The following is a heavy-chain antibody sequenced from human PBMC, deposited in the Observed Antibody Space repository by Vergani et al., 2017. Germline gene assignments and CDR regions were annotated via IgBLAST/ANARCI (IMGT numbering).Heavy chain of an antibody. Sequence: QVQLVESGGGVVQPGRSLRLSCAASGFTFSSYAMHWVRQAPGKGLEWVAVISYDGSNKYYADSVKGRFTISRDNSKNTLYLQMNSLRAEDTAVYYCASDISSVYYYMDVWGKGTTVTVS. D-gene: IGHD3-9*01. V-gene: IGHV3-30-3*01. CDR1: GFTFSSYA. J-gene: IGHJ6*03. CDR3: ASDISSVYYYMDV. CDR2: ISYDGSNK.